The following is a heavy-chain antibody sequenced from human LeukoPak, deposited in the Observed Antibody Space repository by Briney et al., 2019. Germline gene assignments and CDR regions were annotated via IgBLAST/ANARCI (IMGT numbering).Heavy chain of an antibody. CDR2: ISGSGGST. J-gene: IGHJ4*02. CDR3: ARTRGSGYLTFDY. Sequence: PGGSLRLSCAASGFTFSSYAMSWVRQAPGKGLEWVSAISGSGGSTYYADSVKGRFTISRDNTKNSLYLQMNGLRAEDTAVYYCARTRGSGYLTFDYWGQGILVTVSS. V-gene: IGHV3-23*01. CDR1: GFTFSSYA. D-gene: IGHD3-22*01.